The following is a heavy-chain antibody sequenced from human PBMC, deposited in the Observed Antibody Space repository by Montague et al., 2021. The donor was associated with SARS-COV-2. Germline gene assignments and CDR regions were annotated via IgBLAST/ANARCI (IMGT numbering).Heavy chain of an antibody. CDR1: GGSISSSSYY. CDR2: IYYSGST. CDR3: ARQKMGSVTIFGAVMHDRWFDP. Sequence: SETLSLTCTVSGGSISSSSYYWGWIRQPPGEGLEWIGNIYYSGSTYYNPSLKSRVTISVDTSKNQFSLKLSSVTAADTAVYYCARQKMGSVTIFGAVMHDRWFDPWGQGTLVTVSS. J-gene: IGHJ5*02. D-gene: IGHD3-3*01. V-gene: IGHV4-39*01.